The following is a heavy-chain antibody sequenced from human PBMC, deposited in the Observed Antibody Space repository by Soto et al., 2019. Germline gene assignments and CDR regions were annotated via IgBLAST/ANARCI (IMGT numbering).Heavy chain of an antibody. J-gene: IGHJ4*02. CDR3: ARVPKAYDYSNSGY. V-gene: IGHV1-69*01. Sequence: PVKVAWKGAVWGLSRYLSSRRLKDNGQGLEWMGGIIPIFGTANYAQKFQGRVTITADESTSTAYMELSSLRSEDTAVYYSARVPKAYDYSNSGYWGQATLVTLSS. CDR1: VWGLSRYL. CDR2: IIPIFGTA. D-gene: IGHD4-4*01.